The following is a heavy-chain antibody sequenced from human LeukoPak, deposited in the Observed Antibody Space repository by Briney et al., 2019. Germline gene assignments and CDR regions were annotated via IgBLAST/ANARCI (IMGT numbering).Heavy chain of an antibody. Sequence: SQTLSLTCTVSGGSISSGGYYWTWIRQSPGMGLEWIGEIIHSGSTNYNPSLTSRVTISVDTSKNQFSLELSSVTAADTAVYYCARGVLVTVYAAFDYWGQGTLVTVSS. CDR2: IIHSGST. CDR1: GGSISSGGYY. V-gene: IGHV4-30-2*06. D-gene: IGHD2-8*01. CDR3: ARGVLVTVYAAFDY. J-gene: IGHJ4*02.